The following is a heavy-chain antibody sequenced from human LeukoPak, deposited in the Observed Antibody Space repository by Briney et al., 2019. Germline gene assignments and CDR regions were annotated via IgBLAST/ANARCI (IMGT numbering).Heavy chain of an antibody. J-gene: IGHJ6*02. CDR3: TRGPIQLLLHNAMDV. Sequence: PGGSLRLSCTASGFTFGDHAMSWVRQAPGNGLEWEGFIRSKAYRGTTEYAASVKGRFTISRDDSKSIAYLQMNSLRTEDTAVYYCTRGPIQLLLHNAMDVWGQGTTVTVSS. CDR2: IRSKAYRGTT. D-gene: IGHD5-18*01. V-gene: IGHV3-49*04. CDR1: GFTFGDHA.